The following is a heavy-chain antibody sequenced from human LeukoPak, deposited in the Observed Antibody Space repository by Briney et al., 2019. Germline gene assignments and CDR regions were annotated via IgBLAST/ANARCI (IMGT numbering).Heavy chain of an antibody. D-gene: IGHD2-21*02. Sequence: GSLRLSCAASGFTFSSYWMSWVRQPPGKGLEWIGSIYYSGSTYYNPSLKSRVTISVDTSKKQFSLKLSSVTAADTAVYYCALRAYCGGDCYEYFQHWGQGTLVTVSS. CDR1: GFTFSSYW. CDR2: IYYSGST. V-gene: IGHV4-39*01. J-gene: IGHJ1*01. CDR3: ALRAYCGGDCYEYFQH.